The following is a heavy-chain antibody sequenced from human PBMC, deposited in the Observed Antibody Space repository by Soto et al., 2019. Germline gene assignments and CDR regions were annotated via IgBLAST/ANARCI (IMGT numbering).Heavy chain of an antibody. V-gene: IGHV3-33*01. D-gene: IGHD4-17*01. J-gene: IGHJ4*02. Sequence: QVQLVESGGGVVQPGRSLRLSCAASGFTFSSYGMHWVRQAPGKGLEWVAVIWYDGSNKYYADSVKGRFTISRDNSKNTLYLQMNSLRVEDTAVYYCASLDYGDYVHGDYWGQGTLVTVSS. CDR3: ASLDYGDYVHGDY. CDR1: GFTFSSYG. CDR2: IWYDGSNK.